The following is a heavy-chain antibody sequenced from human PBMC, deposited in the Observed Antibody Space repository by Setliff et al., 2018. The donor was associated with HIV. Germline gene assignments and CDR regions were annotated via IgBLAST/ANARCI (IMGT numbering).Heavy chain of an antibody. Sequence: PSETLSLTCAVYGGSFSGYYWGWIRQPPGKGLEWIGNIYYSGTTFYNPSLKSRVSISVDTSRNEFSLKLTSVTAADTAVYYCAREFSSSSFDQWGQGTLVTVSS. CDR1: GGSFSGYY. D-gene: IGHD6-6*01. J-gene: IGHJ4*02. V-gene: IGHV4-34*01. CDR3: AREFSSSSFDQ. CDR2: IYYSGTT.